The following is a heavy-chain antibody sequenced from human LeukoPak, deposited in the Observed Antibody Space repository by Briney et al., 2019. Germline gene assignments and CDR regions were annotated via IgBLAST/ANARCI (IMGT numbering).Heavy chain of an antibody. V-gene: IGHV7-4-1*02. CDR3: ARGGSRYSTSGTVDY. CDR2: ISTNTGNP. J-gene: IGHJ4*02. Sequence: ASVKISCKASGYSFISYVLNWVRQAPGQGLEWMGWISTNTGNPTYAQGFTGRFVFSLDTSISTTYLQINSLKAEDTAVYYCARGGSRYSTSGTVDYWGQGTLVIVSS. CDR1: GYSFISYV. D-gene: IGHD5-12*01.